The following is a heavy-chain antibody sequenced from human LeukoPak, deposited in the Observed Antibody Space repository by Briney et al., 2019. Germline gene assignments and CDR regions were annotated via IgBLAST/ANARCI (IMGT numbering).Heavy chain of an antibody. CDR2: IYYSGST. CDR3: AKWPID. V-gene: IGHV4-39*01. D-gene: IGHD2-8*01. J-gene: IGHJ4*02. Sequence: SETLSLTCTVSGVSISSSYYYWGWIRQPPGKGLEWIGSIYYSGSTYYNPSLKSRVTISVDTSKNQFFLKVNSVTATDTAVYYCAKWPIDWGQGTLVTVSS. CDR1: GVSISSSYYY.